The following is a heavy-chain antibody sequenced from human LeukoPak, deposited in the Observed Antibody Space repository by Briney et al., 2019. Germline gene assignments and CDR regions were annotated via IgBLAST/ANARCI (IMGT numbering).Heavy chain of an antibody. Sequence: GASVKVSCQASGYTFTSYVISGVRQAPGQGLEWMGWISAYNGNTNYAQRLQRRVTMTTATSTSTAYMGLRSLRSDDTAVYYCARESYGAFDIWGQGTMVTVSS. CDR1: GYTFTSYV. V-gene: IGHV1-18*01. CDR3: ARESYGAFDI. J-gene: IGHJ3*02. CDR2: ISAYNGNT. D-gene: IGHD3-16*01.